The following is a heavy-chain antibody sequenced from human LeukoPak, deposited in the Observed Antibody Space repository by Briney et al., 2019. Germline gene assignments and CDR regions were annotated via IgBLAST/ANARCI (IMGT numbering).Heavy chain of an antibody. CDR3: ATLVSTRYYFDY. D-gene: IGHD5/OR15-5a*01. V-gene: IGHV4-39*01. CDR1: GGSISSSSYY. CDR2: IYHSRIT. J-gene: IGHJ4*02. Sequence: SETLSLTCTVSGGSISSSSYYCGWIRQPPGKGLEWIGNIYHSRITYYNHFNSSLKSRVTISIDTSKNQFSLRLTSVTAADTAVYFCATLVSTRYYFDYWGQGTLVTVSS.